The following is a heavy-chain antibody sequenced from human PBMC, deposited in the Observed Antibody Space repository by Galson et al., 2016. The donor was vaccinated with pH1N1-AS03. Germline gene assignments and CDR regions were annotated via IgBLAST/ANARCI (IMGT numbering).Heavy chain of an antibody. D-gene: IGHD6-19*01. CDR3: AREIHFSGPLDY. J-gene: IGHJ4*02. CDR1: GFTFSTYA. Sequence: SLRLSCAASGFTFSTYAMSWVRQAPGKGLECVSSISGADLSTYYADSVKGRFTISRDNSKNTLYLQMHSLRAEDTAIYYCAREIHFSGPLDYWGQGTLVTVSS. V-gene: IGHV3-23*01. CDR2: ISGADLST.